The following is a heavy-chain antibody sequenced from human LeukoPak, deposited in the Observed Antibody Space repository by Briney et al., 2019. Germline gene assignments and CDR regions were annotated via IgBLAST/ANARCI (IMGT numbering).Heavy chain of an antibody. J-gene: IGHJ4*02. Sequence: PGGSLRLSCAASGFTFSSYAMSWVRQGPGKGLEWVSASVSGNTYHADSVKGRFTISRDSSKNTLYLQMNSLRAEDAAVYYCAKAPVTTCSGAYCYPFDYWGQGTLVTVSS. CDR2: SVSGNT. CDR1: GFTFSSYA. CDR3: AKAPVTTCSGAYCYPFDY. V-gene: IGHV3-23*01. D-gene: IGHD2-15*01.